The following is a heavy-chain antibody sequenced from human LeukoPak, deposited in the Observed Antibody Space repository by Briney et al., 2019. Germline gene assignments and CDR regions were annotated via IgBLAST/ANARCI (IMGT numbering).Heavy chain of an antibody. CDR2: IYYSGST. J-gene: IGHJ4*02. V-gene: IGHV4-39*01. CDR1: GGSISSSSYY. CDR3: ARSTMIVVDLDY. Sequence: PSETLSLTCTVSGGSISSSSYYWGWIRQPPGKGLEWIGSIYYSGSTYYNTSLKSRVTISVDTSKNQFSLKLSSVTAADTAVYYCARSTMIVVDLDYWGQGTLVTVSS. D-gene: IGHD3-22*01.